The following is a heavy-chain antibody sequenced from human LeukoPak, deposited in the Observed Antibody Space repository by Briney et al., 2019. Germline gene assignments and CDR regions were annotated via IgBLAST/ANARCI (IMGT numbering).Heavy chain of an antibody. CDR2: IYSGGST. CDR3: ASLLHYYGVNAFDI. J-gene: IGHJ3*02. V-gene: IGHV3-53*01. CDR1: GFTVSSNY. Sequence: GGSLRLSCAASGFTVSSNYMSWVRQAPGKGLEWVSVIYSGGSTYYADSVKGRFTISRGNSKNTLYLQMNSLRAEDTAVYYCASLLHYYGVNAFDIWGQGTMVTVSS. D-gene: IGHD3-10*01.